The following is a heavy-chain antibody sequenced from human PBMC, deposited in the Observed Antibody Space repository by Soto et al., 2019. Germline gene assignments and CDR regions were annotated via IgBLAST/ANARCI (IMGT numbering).Heavy chain of an antibody. D-gene: IGHD3-10*01. Sequence: QEQLVESGGGVVQPGRSLRLSCAASGFALTPYAMHWVRQAPGKGLEWVAIISYDGSYRSYGDSVKGRFTISRDNSENSLYLQMDTLRSEDTAVYYWARDWDRGGVSYHWKFDLWGRGTLVTVSS. CDR2: ISYDGSYR. CDR1: GFALTPYA. V-gene: IGHV3-30-3*01. CDR3: ARDWDRGGVSYHWKFDL. J-gene: IGHJ2*01.